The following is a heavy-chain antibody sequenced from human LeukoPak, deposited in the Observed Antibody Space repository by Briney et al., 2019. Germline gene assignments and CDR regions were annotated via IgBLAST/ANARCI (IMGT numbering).Heavy chain of an antibody. CDR1: GYTFTSYG. CDR3: ARERGYCSSTSCLLRDIYYYYYMDV. CDR2: ISAYNCNT. Sequence: ASVKVSCKASGYTFTSYGISWVRQAPGPGLEWLGWISAYNCNTNYAQKLQGRVPMTTDTSTSTAYMELRSLRSDDTAVYYCARERGYCSSTSCLLRDIYYYYYMDVWGKGTTVTISS. J-gene: IGHJ6*03. V-gene: IGHV1-18*01. D-gene: IGHD2-2*01.